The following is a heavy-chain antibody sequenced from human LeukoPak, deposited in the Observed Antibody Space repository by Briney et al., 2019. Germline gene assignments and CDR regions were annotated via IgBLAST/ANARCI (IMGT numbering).Heavy chain of an antibody. Sequence: PSETLSLTCTVSGGSISSYYWSWIRQPPGKGLEWIGSIYYSGSTYYNPSLKSRVTISVDTSKNQFSLKLSSVTAADTAVYYCARGQGYSYGYEWFDPWGQGTLVTVSS. D-gene: IGHD5-18*01. CDR3: ARGQGYSYGYEWFDP. CDR2: IYYSGST. V-gene: IGHV4-39*07. J-gene: IGHJ5*02. CDR1: GGSISSYY.